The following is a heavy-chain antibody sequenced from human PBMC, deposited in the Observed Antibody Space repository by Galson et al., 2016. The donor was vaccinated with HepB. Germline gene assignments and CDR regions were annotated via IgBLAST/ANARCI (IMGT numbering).Heavy chain of an antibody. CDR1: GGSISGSGYF. Sequence: SETLSLTCPVTGGSISGSGYFWGWLRQPPGREPEWIASIYHTGSTYYHPSLKSRVRISVDTSRNQFSLELSSVTAADTAVYFCARPAQRISQFLYWGQGLLVTISS. CDR3: ARPAQRISQFLY. D-gene: IGHD5-24*01. V-gene: IGHV4-39*01. J-gene: IGHJ1*01. CDR2: IYHTGST.